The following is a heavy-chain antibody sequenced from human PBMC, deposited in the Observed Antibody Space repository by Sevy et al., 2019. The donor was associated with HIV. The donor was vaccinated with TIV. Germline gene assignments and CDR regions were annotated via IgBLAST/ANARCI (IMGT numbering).Heavy chain of an antibody. CDR3: AGENAWGRGYS. CDR2: IYYNGHI. D-gene: IGHD1-26*01. V-gene: IGHV4-59*08. J-gene: IGHJ4*02. Sequence: SETLSLTCTVSGGSITSLYWNWIRQPPGKALEWIANIYYNGHINYNPSLKSRVTLSLDTSKNQFSLGLSSVTAADTAMYYCAGENAWGRGYSWGQGTLVTVSS. CDR1: GGSITSLY.